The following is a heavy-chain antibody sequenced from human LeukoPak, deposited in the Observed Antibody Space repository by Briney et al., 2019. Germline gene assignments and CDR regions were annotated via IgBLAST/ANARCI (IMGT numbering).Heavy chain of an antibody. J-gene: IGHJ4*02. CDR2: IYPGDSDT. D-gene: IGHD6-13*01. CDR1: GYSFTSYW. Sequence: GESLKISCKGSGYSFTSYWIGWVRQMPGKGLEWMGIIYPGDSDTRYSPSFQGQVTISADKSISTAYLQWSSLKASDTAMYYCARLEDAPDPGIAAAGLFDYWGQGTLVTVSS. V-gene: IGHV5-51*01. CDR3: ARLEDAPDPGIAAAGLFDY.